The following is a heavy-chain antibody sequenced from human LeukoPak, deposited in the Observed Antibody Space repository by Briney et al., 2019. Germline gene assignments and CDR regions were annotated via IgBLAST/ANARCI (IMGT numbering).Heavy chain of an antibody. J-gene: IGHJ4*02. CDR2: INHSGST. CDR3: ARLAYSSSWYPEYYFDY. CDR1: GGSFTGYY. V-gene: IGHV4-34*01. Sequence: SETLSLTCAVYGGSFTGYYWSWIRQPPGKGLEWIGEINHSGSTNYNPSLKSRVTISVDTSKNQFSLKLSSVTAADTAVYYCARLAYSSSWYPEYYFDYWGQGTLVTVSS. D-gene: IGHD6-13*01.